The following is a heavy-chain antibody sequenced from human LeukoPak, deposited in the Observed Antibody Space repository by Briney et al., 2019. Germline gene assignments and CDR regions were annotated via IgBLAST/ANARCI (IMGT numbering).Heavy chain of an antibody. CDR2: IYYSGST. Sequence: SETLSLTCTVSGGSISSSSYYWGWIRQPPGKGLEWIGSIYYSGSTYYNPSLKSRVTISVDTSKNQFSLKLSSVTAADTAVYYCARGYGMDVWGQGTTVTVSS. J-gene: IGHJ6*02. CDR1: GGSISSSSYY. CDR3: ARGYGMDV. V-gene: IGHV4-39*01.